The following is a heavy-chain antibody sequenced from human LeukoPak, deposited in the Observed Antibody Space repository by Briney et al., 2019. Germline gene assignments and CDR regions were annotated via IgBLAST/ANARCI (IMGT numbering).Heavy chain of an antibody. CDR3: AKQEAPPGSAY. CDR1: GFTFSSYA. D-gene: IGHD3-10*01. V-gene: IGHV3-23*01. J-gene: IGHJ4*02. Sequence: GGSLRLSCAASGFTFSSYAMSWVRQAPGKGLEWVSAISGSGGSTYYADSVKGRFTISRDDSKNTLYLQMNSLRAEDTAVYYCAKQEAPPGSAYWGQGTLVTVSS. CDR2: ISGSGGST.